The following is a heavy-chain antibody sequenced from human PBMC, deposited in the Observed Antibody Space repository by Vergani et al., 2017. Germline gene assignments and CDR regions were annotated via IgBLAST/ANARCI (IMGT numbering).Heavy chain of an antibody. CDR1: GGTFSSYA. Sequence: QVQLVQSGAEVKKPGSSVKVSCKASGGTFSSYAISWVRQAPGQGLEWMGGIIPIFGTANYAQKFQGRVTITADESTSTAYMELSSLRSEDTAVYYCAREGPLKNYDILTGYYRADAFDIWGQGTMVTVSS. D-gene: IGHD3-9*01. CDR3: AREGPLKNYDILTGYYRADAFDI. J-gene: IGHJ3*02. CDR2: IIPIFGTA. V-gene: IGHV1-69*01.